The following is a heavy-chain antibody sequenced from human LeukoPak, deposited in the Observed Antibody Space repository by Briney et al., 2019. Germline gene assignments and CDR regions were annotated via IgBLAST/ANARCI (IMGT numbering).Heavy chain of an antibody. J-gene: IGHJ4*02. CDR2: IIPIFGTA. V-gene: IGHV1-69*06. CDR1: GYTFTSNY. Sequence: GASVKVSCKAFGYTFTSNYMHWVRQAPGQGLEWMGGIIPIFGTANYAQKFQGRVTITADKSTSTAYMELSSLRSEDTAVYYCAEGKGGSGGYWGQGTLVTVSS. D-gene: IGHD3-10*01. CDR3: AEGKGGSGGY.